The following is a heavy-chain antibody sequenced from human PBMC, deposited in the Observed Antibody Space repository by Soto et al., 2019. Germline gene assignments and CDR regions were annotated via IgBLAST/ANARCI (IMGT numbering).Heavy chain of an antibody. J-gene: IGHJ5*02. D-gene: IGHD3-3*01. CDR2: IYYSGST. V-gene: IGHV4-39*01. CDR3: ARPYYDFWSSYYQNWFDP. CDR1: GGSISSSSYY. Sequence: PSETLSLTCTVSGGSISSSSYYWCWIRHPPGKGLEWIGSIYYSGSTYYNPSLKSRVTISVDTSKNQFSLKLSSVTAADTAVYYCARPYYDFWSSYYQNWFDPWGQGTLVTVSS.